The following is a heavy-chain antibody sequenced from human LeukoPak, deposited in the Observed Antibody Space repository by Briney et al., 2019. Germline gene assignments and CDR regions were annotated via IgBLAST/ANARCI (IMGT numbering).Heavy chain of an antibody. J-gene: IGHJ5*02. D-gene: IGHD1-26*01. CDR3: ARSGSYLSGWFDP. Sequence: PSETLSLTCAVSGGSISSGGYSWSWIRQPPGKGLEWIGYIYHSGSTYYNPSLKSRVTISVDRSKNQFSLKLSSVTAADTAVYYCARSGSYLSGWFDPWGQGTLVTVSS. CDR1: GGSISSGGYS. CDR2: IYHSGST. V-gene: IGHV4-30-2*01.